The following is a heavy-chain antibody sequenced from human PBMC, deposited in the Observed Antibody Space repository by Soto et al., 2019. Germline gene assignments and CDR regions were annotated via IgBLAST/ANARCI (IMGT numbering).Heavy chain of an antibody. Sequence: LRLSCAASGFKFSNYAMSWVRQAPGKGLEWVSLISATGGGTYYADSVKGRFTISRDNSHNTLYLQVHSLTAEDTAVYYCAKDRRAGGNSAFYFDFWGQGAQVTVFS. CDR1: GFKFSNYA. J-gene: IGHJ4*02. D-gene: IGHD3-16*01. CDR2: ISATGGGT. V-gene: IGHV3-23*01. CDR3: AKDRRAGGNSAFYFDF.